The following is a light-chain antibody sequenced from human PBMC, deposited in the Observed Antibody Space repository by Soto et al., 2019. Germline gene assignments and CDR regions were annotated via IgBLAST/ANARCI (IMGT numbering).Light chain of an antibody. CDR2: GAS. CDR3: QQYNNWRT. CDR1: QSVSYY. Sequence: EIMMTQSPATLSVSPGERATLSCRASQSVSYYLAWYQHKPGQAPRLLIYGASSRATGIPDRFSGSGSGTEFTLTISSLQSEDFAVYYCQQYNNWRTFGQGTKVAIK. V-gene: IGKV3D-15*01. J-gene: IGKJ1*01.